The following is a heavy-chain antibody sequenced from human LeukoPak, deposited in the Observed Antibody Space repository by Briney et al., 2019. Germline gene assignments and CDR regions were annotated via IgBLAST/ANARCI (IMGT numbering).Heavy chain of an antibody. CDR3: ARPLPRTSRLTKPNWFDP. CDR1: GFTFSSYG. D-gene: IGHD2-2*01. J-gene: IGHJ5*02. V-gene: IGHV3-30*03. Sequence: SGGSLRLSCAASGFTFSSYGMHWVRQAPGKGLEWVAVISYDGSNKYYADSVKGRFTISRDNSKNTLYLQMNSLRAEDTAVYYCARPLPRTSRLTKPNWFDPWGQGTLVTVSS. CDR2: ISYDGSNK.